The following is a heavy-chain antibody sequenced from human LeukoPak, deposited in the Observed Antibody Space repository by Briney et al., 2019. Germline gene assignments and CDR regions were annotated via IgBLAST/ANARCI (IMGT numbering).Heavy chain of an antibody. D-gene: IGHD3-16*01. CDR3: ARGYACDY. CDR2: ISPLFGSA. Sequence: GASVKVSCKASGGTFSRYTINWVRQAPGQGLEWLGGISPLFGSANYAQNFQNRVTITADESTNTAYMELSSLRSDDTDIYYCARGYACDYWGQGTLVTVSS. V-gene: IGHV1-69*13. J-gene: IGHJ4*02. CDR1: GGTFSRYT.